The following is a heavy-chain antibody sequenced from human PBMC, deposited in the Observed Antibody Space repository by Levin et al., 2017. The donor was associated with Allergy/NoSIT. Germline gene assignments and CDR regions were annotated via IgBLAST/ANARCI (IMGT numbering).Heavy chain of an antibody. Sequence: GSLRLSCAASGFTFGTYAMSWVRQAPGKGLEWVSAVSASGVSTYYADSVKGRFTISSDNSKNMLYLQMNSLRAEDTAVYYCAKTSGDCSGGRCYGYYGMDVWGQGTTVTVSS. D-gene: IGHD2-15*01. CDR2: VSASGVST. V-gene: IGHV3-23*01. CDR1: GFTFGTYA. J-gene: IGHJ6*02. CDR3: AKTSGDCSGGRCYGYYGMDV.